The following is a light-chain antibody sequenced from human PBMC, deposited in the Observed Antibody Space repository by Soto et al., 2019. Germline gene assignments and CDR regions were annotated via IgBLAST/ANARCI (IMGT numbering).Light chain of an antibody. CDR2: GAS. Sequence: EIVLTQSPGTLSLSPGKRATLSCRASQSISSSYLAWYQQRPGQAPRLLIYGASSRATGIPDRFSGSGSGTEFTLTISRLEPEDFAVYYRQQYGSSPITFGQGTRLEI. V-gene: IGKV3-20*01. CDR3: QQYGSSPIT. J-gene: IGKJ5*01. CDR1: QSISSSY.